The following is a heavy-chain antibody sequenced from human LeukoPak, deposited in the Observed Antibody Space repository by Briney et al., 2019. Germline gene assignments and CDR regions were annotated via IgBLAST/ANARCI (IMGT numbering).Heavy chain of an antibody. CDR2: IYYSRST. CDR3: ARDRIFGGVPFWFDP. CDR1: GGSISSSSYY. J-gene: IGHJ5*02. V-gene: IGHV4-39*07. Sequence: SETLSLTCTVSGGSISSSSYYWGWIRQPPGKGLEWIGSIYYSRSTNYNPSLKSRATISVDTSKNQFSLKLTSVTAADTAVYYCARDRIFGGVPFWFDPWGQGTLVTVSS. D-gene: IGHD3-3*02.